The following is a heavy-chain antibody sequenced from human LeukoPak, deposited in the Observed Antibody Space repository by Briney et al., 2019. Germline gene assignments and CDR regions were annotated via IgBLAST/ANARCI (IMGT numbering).Heavy chain of an antibody. V-gene: IGHV3-23*01. J-gene: IGHJ4*02. CDR3: AKSSYYDSSGFYREYYFDY. CDR1: GFTFDDYA. CDR2: ISGTGGST. D-gene: IGHD3-22*01. Sequence: GGSLRLSCAASGFTFDDYAMHWVRQAPGKGLEWVSSISGTGGSTHYADSVKGRFTISRDNSKNTLYLQMNSLRAGDTAVYYCAKSSYYDSSGFYREYYFDYWGQGTLVPVSS.